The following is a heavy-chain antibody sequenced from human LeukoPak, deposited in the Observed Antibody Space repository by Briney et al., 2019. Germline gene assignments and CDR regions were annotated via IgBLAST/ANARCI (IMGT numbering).Heavy chain of an antibody. D-gene: IGHD4-23*01. J-gene: IGHJ4*02. CDR1: GFTFSSYS. CDR2: IGSSSSYI. V-gene: IGHV3-21*01. CDR3: ARDPSYGGNSDY. Sequence: GGSLRLSCAASGFTFSSYSMNWVRQAPGKGLEWVSSIGSSSSYIYYADSVKGRFTISRDNAKNSLYLQMNSLRAEDTAVYYCARDPSYGGNSDYWGQGTLVSLSS.